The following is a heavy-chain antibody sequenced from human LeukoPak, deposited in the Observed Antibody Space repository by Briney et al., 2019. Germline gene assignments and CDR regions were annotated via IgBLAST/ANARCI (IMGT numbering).Heavy chain of an antibody. CDR3: ARDRENYYGSGELSWFDP. V-gene: IGHV4-59*01. Sequence: SETLSLTCTVSGGSISSYYWSWIRQPPGKGLEWIGYIYYSGSTKYNPSLRSRVTISIDTSKNQFSLKLSSVTAADTAVYYCARDRENYYGSGELSWFDPWGQGTLSTVSS. J-gene: IGHJ5*02. D-gene: IGHD3-10*01. CDR1: GGSISSYY. CDR2: IYYSGST.